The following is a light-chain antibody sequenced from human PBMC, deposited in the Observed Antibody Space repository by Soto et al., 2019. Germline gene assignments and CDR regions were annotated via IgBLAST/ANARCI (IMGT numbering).Light chain of an antibody. CDR3: QQYGSSIT. J-gene: IGKJ5*01. CDR2: GAY. CDR1: QSISGT. Sequence: ERVMTQSPATLSVSPGGRGTLSFRASQSISGTLAWYQQKPGQAPRLLIHGAYTRAPGFLARFSGSGSGTDFTLTISRLEPEDFAVFSCQQYGSSITFGQGTRLEIK. V-gene: IGKV3-15*01.